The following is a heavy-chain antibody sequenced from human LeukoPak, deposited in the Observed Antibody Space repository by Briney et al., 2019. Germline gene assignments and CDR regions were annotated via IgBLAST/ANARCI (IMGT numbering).Heavy chain of an antibody. J-gene: IGHJ4*02. CDR1: GFTFSSYG. Sequence: PGGSLRLSCAASGFTFSSYGMSWVRQAPGKGLEWVSAISGSGGSTYYADSVKGRFTISRDNSKNTLYLQMNSLRAEDTAVYYCESGSGSYYSKSPYYFDYWGQGTLVTVSS. CDR2: ISGSGGST. V-gene: IGHV3-23*01. D-gene: IGHD3-10*01. CDR3: ESGSGSYYSKSPYYFDY.